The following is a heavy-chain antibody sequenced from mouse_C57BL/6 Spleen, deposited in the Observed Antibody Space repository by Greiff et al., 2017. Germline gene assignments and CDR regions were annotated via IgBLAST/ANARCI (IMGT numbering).Heavy chain of an antibody. CDR2: IYPGDGDT. V-gene: IGHV1-82*01. CDR3: AGGDYVWAMDY. CDR1: GYAFSSSW. J-gene: IGHJ4*01. D-gene: IGHD2-13*01. Sequence: VKLQESGPELVKPGASVKISCKASGYAFSSSWMNWVKQRPGKGLEWIGRIYPGDGDTNYNGKFKGKATLTADKSSSTAYMQLSSLTSEDSAVYFCAGGDYVWAMDYWGQGTSVTVSS.